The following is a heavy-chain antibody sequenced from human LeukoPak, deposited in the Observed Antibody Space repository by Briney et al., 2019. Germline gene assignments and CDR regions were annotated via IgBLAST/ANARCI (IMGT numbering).Heavy chain of an antibody. Sequence: ASVKVSCKASGYTFTSYGISWVRQAPGQGLEWMGWISAYNGNTNYAQKLQGRVTMTTDTSTSTAYMELRSLRSDDTAVYYCASYSSSWHSFDYWGQGTLVTVSS. CDR2: ISAYNGNT. D-gene: IGHD6-13*01. CDR3: ASYSSSWHSFDY. V-gene: IGHV1-18*01. J-gene: IGHJ4*02. CDR1: GYTFTSYG.